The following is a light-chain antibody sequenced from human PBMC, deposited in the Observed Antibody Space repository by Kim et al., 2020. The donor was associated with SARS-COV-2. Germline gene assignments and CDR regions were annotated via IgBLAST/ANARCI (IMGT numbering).Light chain of an antibody. V-gene: IGLV1-47*01. CDR1: SSNIGSNY. Sequence: QSVLTQPPSASGTPGQRVTISCSGSSSNIGSNYVYWYQQLPATAPKLLIYRNNQRPSGVPDRFSGAKSGTSASLATSGLRSEDEADYYCAAWDASLSGPVFGGGTQLTVL. CDR3: AAWDASLSGPV. CDR2: RNN. J-gene: IGLJ3*02.